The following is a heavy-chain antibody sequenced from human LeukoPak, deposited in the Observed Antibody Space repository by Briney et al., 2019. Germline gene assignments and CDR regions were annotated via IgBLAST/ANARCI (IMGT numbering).Heavy chain of an antibody. D-gene: IGHD3-9*01. J-gene: IGHJ6*02. CDR3: AKDILTGYYGMDV. Sequence: GGSLRLSCAASGFTFDDYTMNCVRQAPEKGLEWVSLISWDGGSTYYADSVKGRFTISRDNSKNSLYLQMNSLRTEDTALYYCAKDILTGYYGMDVWGQGTTVTVSS. CDR2: ISWDGGST. V-gene: IGHV3-43*01. CDR1: GFTFDDYT.